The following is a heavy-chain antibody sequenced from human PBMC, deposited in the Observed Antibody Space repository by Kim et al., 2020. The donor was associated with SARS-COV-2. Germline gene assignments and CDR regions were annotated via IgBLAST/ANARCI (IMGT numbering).Heavy chain of an antibody. V-gene: IGHV3-23*01. D-gene: IGHD2-8*01. CDR3: AKNGPGDYYMDV. J-gene: IGHJ6*03. Sequence: YYGDAVRSRFTISRDSTTNTLYVQMNRLRAEDTSVYYCAKNGPGDYYMDVWGKGTTVTVSS.